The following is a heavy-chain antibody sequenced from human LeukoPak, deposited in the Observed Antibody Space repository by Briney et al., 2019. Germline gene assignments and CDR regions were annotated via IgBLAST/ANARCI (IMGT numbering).Heavy chain of an antibody. CDR3: ARRRGPYYDGSGYYPLGMDV. CDR1: GYSFTSYW. CDR2: IYPGDSDT. V-gene: IGHV5-51*01. Sequence: GESLKISCKGSGYSFTSYWIGWVRQMPGKGLEWMGVIYPGDSDTRYSPSFQGQVTIPADKSISTAYLQWSSLKASDTAMYYCARRRGPYYDGSGYYPLGMDVWGQGTTVTVSS. J-gene: IGHJ6*02. D-gene: IGHD3-22*01.